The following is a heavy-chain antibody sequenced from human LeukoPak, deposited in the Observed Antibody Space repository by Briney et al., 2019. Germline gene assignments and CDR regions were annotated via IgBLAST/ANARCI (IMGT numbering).Heavy chain of an antibody. D-gene: IGHD6-19*01. CDR3: ASSAYSSGWSITHPGDGMDV. Sequence: PGGSLRLSCAASGFTFTSYWISWVRQMPGKGLEWMGRIDPSDSYTNYSPSFQGHVAISADKSISTAYLQWSSLKASDTAMYYCASSAYSSGWSITHPGDGMDVWGQGTTVTVSS. J-gene: IGHJ6*02. V-gene: IGHV5-10-1*01. CDR2: IDPSDSYT. CDR1: GFTFTSYW.